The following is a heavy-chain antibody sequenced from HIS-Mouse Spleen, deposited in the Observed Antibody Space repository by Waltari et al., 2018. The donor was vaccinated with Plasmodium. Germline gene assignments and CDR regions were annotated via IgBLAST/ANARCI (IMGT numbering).Heavy chain of an antibody. CDR2: IYHSGST. Sequence: QVQLQESGPGLVKPSETLSLTCTVSGYSISSGYYWGWIRQPPGKGLEWIGSIYHSGSTYSHPSLNSRVTISVDTSKNQCSLKLSSGTAADTAVYYCARSLGIASSYWYFDLWGRGTLVTVSS. V-gene: IGHV4-38-2*02. CDR3: ARSLGIASSYWYFDL. J-gene: IGHJ2*01. CDR1: GYSISSGYY. D-gene: IGHD2-15*01.